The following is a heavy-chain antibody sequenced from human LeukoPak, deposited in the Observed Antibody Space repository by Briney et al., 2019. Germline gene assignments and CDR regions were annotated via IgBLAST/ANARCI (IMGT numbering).Heavy chain of an antibody. CDR1: GFTFSSYA. V-gene: IGHV3-23*01. CDR2: ISGSGDST. Sequence: PGGSLRLSCAASGFTFSSYAMSWVRQAPGKGLEWVSTISGSGDSTYYTDSVKGRFTISRDSSKNTLYLQMNSLRAEDAAVYYCAKDPRGKYCGMDVWGQGTTVSVSS. D-gene: IGHD3-10*01. CDR3: AKDPRGKYCGMDV. J-gene: IGHJ6*02.